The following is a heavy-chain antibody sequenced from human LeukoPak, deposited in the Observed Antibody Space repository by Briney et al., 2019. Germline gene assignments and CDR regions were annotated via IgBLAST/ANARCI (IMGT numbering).Heavy chain of an antibody. CDR2: IYYSGST. Sequence: SETLSLTCTVSGGSINSSIYYWGWIRQPPGKGLEWIGIIYYSGSTYYNPSLKSRVTISVDTSKNQFSLKLSSVTAADTAVYYCARYVVVVVAATPANWFDPWGQGTLVTVSS. J-gene: IGHJ5*02. V-gene: IGHV4-39*01. CDR1: GGSINSSIYY. CDR3: ARYVVVVVAATPANWFDP. D-gene: IGHD2-15*01.